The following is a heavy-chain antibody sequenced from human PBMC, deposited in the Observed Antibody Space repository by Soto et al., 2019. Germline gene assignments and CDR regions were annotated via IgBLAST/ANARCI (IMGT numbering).Heavy chain of an antibody. D-gene: IGHD3-10*01. CDR2: INWNGGST. V-gene: IGHV3-20*04. CDR1: GFTFDDYG. Sequence: PGGSLRLSCAASGFTFDDYGMSWVRQAPGKGLEWVSGINWNGGSTGYADSVKGRFTISRDNAKNSLYLQMNSLRAEDTALYYCARDFILWFGESPEAPENYYGMDVWGQGTTVTV. J-gene: IGHJ6*02. CDR3: ARDFILWFGESPEAPENYYGMDV.